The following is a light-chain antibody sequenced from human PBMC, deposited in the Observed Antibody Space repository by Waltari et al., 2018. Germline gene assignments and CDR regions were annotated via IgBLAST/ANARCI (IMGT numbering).Light chain of an antibody. Sequence: DVVLTQSPLSLPVTLGQPASMSCRSSQSPVHSDRNTYLNWFHQRPGRSPRRLIYKISRRESGVPDRFSGSGSGTDFTLKISRVEAEDVGVYYCMQGSHWPRTFGQGTKLEI. CDR1: QSPVHSDRNTY. J-gene: IGKJ2*01. V-gene: IGKV2-30*02. CDR2: KIS. CDR3: MQGSHWPRT.